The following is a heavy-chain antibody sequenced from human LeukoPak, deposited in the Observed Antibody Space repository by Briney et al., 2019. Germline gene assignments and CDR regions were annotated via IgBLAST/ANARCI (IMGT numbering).Heavy chain of an antibody. Sequence: GGSLRLSCAASGFTFSSYAMSWVRQAPGKGLEWVSAISGSGGSTYYADSVKGRFTISRDNSKNTLYLQMNSLRAEDTAVYYCAKDRYYGSGSPSKDPNWFDPWGQGTLVTVSS. CDR1: GFTFSSYA. CDR2: ISGSGGST. CDR3: AKDRYYGSGSPSKDPNWFDP. J-gene: IGHJ5*02. D-gene: IGHD3-10*01. V-gene: IGHV3-23*01.